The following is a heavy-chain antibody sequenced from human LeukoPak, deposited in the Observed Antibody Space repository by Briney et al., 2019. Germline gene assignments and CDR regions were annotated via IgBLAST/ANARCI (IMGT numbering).Heavy chain of an antibody. CDR2: INHSGST. Sequence: PSETLSLTCAVYGGSFSGYYWSWIRQPPGKGLEWIGEINHSGSTNYNPSLKSRVTISVDTSKNQFSLKLSSVTAADTAVYYCARVTGYMIEDYFDYWGQGTLVTVSS. D-gene: IGHD3-22*01. V-gene: IGHV4-34*01. J-gene: IGHJ4*02. CDR3: ARVTGYMIEDYFDY. CDR1: GGSFSGYY.